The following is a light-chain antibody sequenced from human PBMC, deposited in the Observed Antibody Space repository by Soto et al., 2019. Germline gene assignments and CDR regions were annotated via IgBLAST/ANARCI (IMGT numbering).Light chain of an antibody. CDR3: QQYMYKSPWL. CDR1: QSPSNW. CDR2: DVS. V-gene: IGKV1-5*01. J-gene: IGKJ1*01. Sequence: DIQMTQSPSTMSASVGDKVTITCRTSQSPSNWLAWYQQRPGKAPRLLIYDVSTLENGVPSRFSGSGSGTEFTLTISDLQPSDFATDYCQQYMYKSPWLFGQGTTVEFK.